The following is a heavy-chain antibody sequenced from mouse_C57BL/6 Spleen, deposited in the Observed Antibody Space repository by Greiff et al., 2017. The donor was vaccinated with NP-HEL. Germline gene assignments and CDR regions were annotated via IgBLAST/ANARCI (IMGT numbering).Heavy chain of an antibody. CDR3: VRALYYGNYGFAY. J-gene: IGHJ3*01. Sequence: EVHLVESGGGLVQPKGSLKLSCAASGFSFNTYAMNWVRQAPGKGLEWVARIRSKSNNYATYYADSVKDRFTISRDDSESMLYLQMNNLKTEDTAMYYCVRALYYGNYGFAYWGQGTLVTVSA. CDR2: IRSKSNNYAT. V-gene: IGHV10-1*01. CDR1: GFSFNTYA. D-gene: IGHD2-1*01.